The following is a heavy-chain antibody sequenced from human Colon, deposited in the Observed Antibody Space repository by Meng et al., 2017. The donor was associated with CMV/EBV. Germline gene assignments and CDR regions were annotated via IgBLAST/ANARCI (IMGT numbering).Heavy chain of an antibody. Sequence: DRVSGDNVGWNWIRQWPARGLGWLGREYCRAEWIYDYDRCVRSGVDIDKDAFKNQVSLQLDSVTPEDTGVYYCARRHYTGWYYFGSWGQGTLVTVSS. CDR2: EYCRAEWIY. J-gene: IGHJ4*02. CDR1: DRVSGDNVG. V-gene: IGHV6-1*01. D-gene: IGHD6-19*01. CDR3: ARRHYTGWYYFGS.